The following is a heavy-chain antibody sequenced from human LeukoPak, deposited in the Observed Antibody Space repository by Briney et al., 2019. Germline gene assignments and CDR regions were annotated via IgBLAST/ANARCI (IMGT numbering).Heavy chain of an antibody. CDR3: ARDPRTVRI. CDR2: ITGSISTI. V-gene: IGHV3-48*04. CDR1: GFTFSSYS. J-gene: IGHJ4*02. Sequence: GGSLRLSCAASGFTFSSYSMNWVRQAPGKGLEWVSYITGSISTIYYADSVKGRFTISRDNAKNSLYLQMNSLRVEDTAVYYCARDPRTVRIWGQGTLVTVSS. D-gene: IGHD1-1*01.